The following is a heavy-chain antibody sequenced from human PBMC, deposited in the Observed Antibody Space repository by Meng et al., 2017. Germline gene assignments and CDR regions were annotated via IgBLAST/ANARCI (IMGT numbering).Heavy chain of an antibody. D-gene: IGHD1-26*01. CDR1: GFTFDDYA. V-gene: IGHV3-43D*03. CDR3: AKGPIVGATYFDY. J-gene: IGHJ4*02. CDR2: ISWDGGST. Sequence: GESLKISCAASGFTFDDYAMHWVRQAPGKGLEWVSLISWDGGSTYYADSVKGRFTISRDNSKNTMNLQMNSLRAENTAVYYCAKGPIVGATYFDYWGQGNLVNVCS.